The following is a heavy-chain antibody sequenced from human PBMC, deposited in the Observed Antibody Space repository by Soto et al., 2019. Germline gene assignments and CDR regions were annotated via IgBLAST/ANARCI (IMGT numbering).Heavy chain of an antibody. CDR3: TRDTRKGTSHSDY. J-gene: IGHJ4*02. Sequence: GGSLRLSCAAYGFTFNTYDMSWVRQAPGKGLEWVSAISGGARSTFYAESVRGRFTISRDNSKNTLSLQMNSLRAEDTAVYYCTRDTRKGTSHSDYWGQGTRVTVSS. D-gene: IGHD2-2*01. V-gene: IGHV3-23*01. CDR2: ISGGARST. CDR1: GFTFNTYD.